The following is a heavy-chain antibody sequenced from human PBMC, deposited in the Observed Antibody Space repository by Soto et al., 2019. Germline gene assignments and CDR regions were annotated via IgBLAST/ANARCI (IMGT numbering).Heavy chain of an antibody. D-gene: IGHD5-12*01. J-gene: IGHJ5*02. CDR3: ARAQGFDFHNCFDP. CDR1: GGSVTTYY. V-gene: IGHV4-59*02. Sequence: TSETLSLTCTVTGGSVTTYYWSWIRQPPGKGLEWIGHISYSGSTNYNPSLKSRVTISVDSSTNQFSLKLRSVSAADTAVYFCARAQGFDFHNCFDPWGQGALVTVSS. CDR2: ISYSGST.